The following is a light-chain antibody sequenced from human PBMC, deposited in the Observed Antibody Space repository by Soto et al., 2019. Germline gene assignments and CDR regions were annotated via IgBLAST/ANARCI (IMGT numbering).Light chain of an antibody. CDR2: GAS. Sequence: EIVLTQYPGTLSLSPGERAALSCRAIQSVSSNYLAWYQQKPGQAPRLFIYGASSRATGIPDRFSGSGSGTDFPLTISRLEPEHFEVYYCQQYGSAPRTFGQGTKVDIK. CDR1: QSVSSNY. CDR3: QQYGSAPRT. J-gene: IGKJ1*01. V-gene: IGKV3-20*01.